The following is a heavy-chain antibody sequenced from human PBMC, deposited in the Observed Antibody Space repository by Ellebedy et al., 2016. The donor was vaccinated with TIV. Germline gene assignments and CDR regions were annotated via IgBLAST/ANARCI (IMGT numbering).Heavy chain of an antibody. D-gene: IGHD3-10*01. Sequence: GESLKISCAASGFNLSNNALHWVRQAPGKGLEGVAVISYNGSIQFYADSVKGRFTSSRDNSKTMIYLQMNNLRTEDTALYYCAKLGVVIRGDYWGQGTLVTVSS. CDR3: AKLGVVIRGDY. V-gene: IGHV3-30-3*02. CDR1: GFNLSNNA. J-gene: IGHJ1*01. CDR2: ISYNGSIQ.